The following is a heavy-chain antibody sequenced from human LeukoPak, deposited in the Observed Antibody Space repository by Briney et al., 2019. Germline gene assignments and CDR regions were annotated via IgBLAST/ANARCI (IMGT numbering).Heavy chain of an antibody. Sequence: SETLSLTCTVSGDSFSSYHWSWLRQPPGKGLEWIGYISSSGSTSYNPSLKSRVTISVDTSKNQFSLKLSSVTTADTAVYYCARVGRGDHTWGSYYCDHWGQGTLVSVSS. CDR3: ARVGRGDHTWGSYYCDH. CDR2: ISSSGST. CDR1: GDSFSSYH. V-gene: IGHV4-59*01. D-gene: IGHD3-16*01. J-gene: IGHJ4*02.